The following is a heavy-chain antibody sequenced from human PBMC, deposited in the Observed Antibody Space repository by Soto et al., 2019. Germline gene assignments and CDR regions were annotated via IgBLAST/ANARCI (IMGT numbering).Heavy chain of an antibody. D-gene: IGHD3-22*01. Sequence: SLRLSCAASGFTFDDYAMHWVRQAPGKGLEWVSGISWNSGTIGCVGSVKGRFTISRDNAKNSLFLQMNSLRVEDTALYYCAKDVYGSSGYYYDSWGQGTLVTVSS. CDR1: GFTFDDYA. J-gene: IGHJ4*02. CDR2: ISWNSGTI. V-gene: IGHV3-9*01. CDR3: AKDVYGSSGYYYDS.